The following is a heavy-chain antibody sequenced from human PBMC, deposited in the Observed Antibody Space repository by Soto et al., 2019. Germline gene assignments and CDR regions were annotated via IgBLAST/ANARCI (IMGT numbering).Heavy chain of an antibody. CDR2: INQSGST. Sequence: SETLSLTCAVYGESLSAYYWTWIRQPPGKGLEWIGEINQSGSTNYNPSLKSRVTMSADTSKKHFSLKLSSVTAADTAVYYCARQRPTSWFDPWGQGTLVTVSS. CDR1: GESLSAYY. J-gene: IGHJ5*02. V-gene: IGHV4-34*01. CDR3: ARQRPTSWFDP. D-gene: IGHD6-25*01.